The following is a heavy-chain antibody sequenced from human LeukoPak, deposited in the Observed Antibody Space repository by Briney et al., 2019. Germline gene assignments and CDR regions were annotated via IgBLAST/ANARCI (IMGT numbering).Heavy chain of an antibody. J-gene: IGHJ3*02. CDR1: GFTFSSYA. V-gene: IGHV3-23*01. CDR2: ISGSGGST. Sequence: PGGSLRLSRAASGFTFSSYAMSWVRQAPGKGLEWVSAISGSGGSTYYADSVKGRFTISRDNSRNTLYLQMNSLRAEDTAVYYCANDGLLRFLEWQTHAFDIWGQGTMVTVSS. CDR3: ANDGLLRFLEWQTHAFDI. D-gene: IGHD3-3*01.